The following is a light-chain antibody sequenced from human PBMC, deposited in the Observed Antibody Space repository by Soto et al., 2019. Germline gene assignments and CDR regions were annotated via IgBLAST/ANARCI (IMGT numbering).Light chain of an antibody. J-gene: IGKJ1*01. CDR1: QSVSNNY. V-gene: IGKV3-20*01. CDR2: GAS. CDR3: QQSYSTSWT. Sequence: EIVLTQSPGTLSLSPGERATLSCRASQSVSNNYLAWYQQKPGQAPRLLIYGASSRATGIPDRFSGSGSGTDFTLTISSLRPEDFATYYCQQSYSTSWTFGQGTKVDI.